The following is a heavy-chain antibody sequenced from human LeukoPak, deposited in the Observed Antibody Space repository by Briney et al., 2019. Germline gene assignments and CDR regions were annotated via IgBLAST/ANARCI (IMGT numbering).Heavy chain of an antibody. D-gene: IGHD1-26*01. CDR3: ARDNEGAIPFDY. CDR2: IYHSGST. V-gene: IGHV4-38-2*02. Sequence: SETLSLTCTVSGASIYGYYWSWIRQPPGKGLEWIGSIYHSGSTYYNPSLKSRVTISVDTSKNQFSLKLSSVTAADTAVYYCARDNEGAIPFDYWGQGTLVTVSS. J-gene: IGHJ4*02. CDR1: GASIYGYY.